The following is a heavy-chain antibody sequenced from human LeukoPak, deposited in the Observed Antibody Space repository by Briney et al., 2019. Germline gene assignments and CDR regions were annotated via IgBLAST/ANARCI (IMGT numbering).Heavy chain of an antibody. Sequence: TSETLSLTCTVSGGSISSYYWSWIRQPPGKGLEWIGYIYYSGSTNYNPSLKSRVTISVDTSKNQFSLKLSSVTAADTAVYYCAREIPCGGDCYYDAFDIWGQGTMVTVSS. CDR3: AREIPCGGDCYYDAFDI. CDR2: IYYSGST. D-gene: IGHD2-21*02. CDR1: GGSISSYY. V-gene: IGHV4-59*01. J-gene: IGHJ3*02.